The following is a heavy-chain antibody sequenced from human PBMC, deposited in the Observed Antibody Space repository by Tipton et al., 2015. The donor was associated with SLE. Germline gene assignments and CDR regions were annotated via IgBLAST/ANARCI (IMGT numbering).Heavy chain of an antibody. V-gene: IGHV3-9*01. CDR2: ISVNTNIV. CDR3: AKGDRITIFGVVLDY. Sequence: SLRLSCATSGFTFDNYAMHWVRQAPGKGLEWVAGISVNTNIVAYAGSVKGRFTISRDSAKNSLYLQMTSLRADDTALYYCAKGDRITIFGVVLDYWGQGSQVTVSS. D-gene: IGHD3-3*01. CDR1: GFTFDNYA. J-gene: IGHJ4*02.